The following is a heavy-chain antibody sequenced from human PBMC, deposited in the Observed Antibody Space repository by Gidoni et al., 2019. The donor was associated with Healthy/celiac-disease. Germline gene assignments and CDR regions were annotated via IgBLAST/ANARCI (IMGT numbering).Heavy chain of an antibody. J-gene: IGHJ5*02. V-gene: IGHV1-69*06. CDR1: GGTFSSYA. CDR2: IIPIFGTE. CDR3: ANGDYGDYGNWFDP. D-gene: IGHD4-17*01. Sequence: QVPLVQSGAEVKMPGSSVKVSCKASGGTFSSYAISWVRQAPGQGLEWMGGIIPIFGTENYAQKFQGRVTITADKSTSTAYMELSSLRSEDTAVYYCANGDYGDYGNWFDPWGQGTLVTVSS.